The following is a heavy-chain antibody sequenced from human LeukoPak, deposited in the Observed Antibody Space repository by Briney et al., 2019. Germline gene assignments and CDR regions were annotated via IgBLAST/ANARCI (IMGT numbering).Heavy chain of an antibody. CDR3: ARGDDTGGYYQYYFDY. J-gene: IGHJ4*02. Sequence: GGSLRLSCAASGFIFSTYAMHWVRQAPGKGLEWVAVISYDGSNKYYADSVKGRFTISRDNSNNTLYLLMNSLRADDTSVYFCARGDDTGGYYQYYFDYWGQGSLVTVSS. D-gene: IGHD3-22*01. CDR2: ISYDGSNK. CDR1: GFIFSTYA. V-gene: IGHV3-30*04.